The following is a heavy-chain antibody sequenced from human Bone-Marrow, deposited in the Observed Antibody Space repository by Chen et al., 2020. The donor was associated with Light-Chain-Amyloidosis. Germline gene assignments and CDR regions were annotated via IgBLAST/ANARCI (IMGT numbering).Heavy chain of an antibody. D-gene: IGHD6-13*01. J-gene: IGHJ6*02. V-gene: IGHV3-49*03. CDR3: TSGAAADKYYYGLDV. Sequence: EVQLVVFGGDFVQPGLSLRLPCTGSGFTFGDYAVGWLRQAPGKGLEWVGFIRRKSYGGTTEYAASVKGRFTISRDDSISTAYLQMNSLRTDDTAVYSCTSGAAADKYYYGLDVWGQGTTVTVSS. CDR1: GFTFGDYA. CDR2: IRRKSYGGTT.